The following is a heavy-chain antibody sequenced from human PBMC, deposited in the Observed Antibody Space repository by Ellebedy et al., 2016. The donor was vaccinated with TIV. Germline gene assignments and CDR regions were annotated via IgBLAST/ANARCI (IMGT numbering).Heavy chain of an antibody. J-gene: IGHJ4*02. Sequence: AASVKVSCKASGHALASDSISWVRQAPGQGLEWIGGIVAHNGNRYYKQSLQDRVTMTTDTSTNTAYMELRSLTSDDTAVYYCATSATFIERGRADYWGQGTLVTVSS. V-gene: IGHV1-18*04. CDR1: GHALASDS. CDR2: IVAHNGNR. D-gene: IGHD1-1*01. CDR3: ATSATFIERGRADY.